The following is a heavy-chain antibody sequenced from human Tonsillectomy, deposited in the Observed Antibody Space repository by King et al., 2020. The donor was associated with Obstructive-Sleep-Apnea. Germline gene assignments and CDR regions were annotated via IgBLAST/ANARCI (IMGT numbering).Heavy chain of an antibody. Sequence: QLVQSGAEVKKPGESLKISCKGSGNRFTGYWIGWVRQMPGKGLEWMVNIYPGHSYPRYSPSFQGQVTISADKSISTAYLQWSSLRASDTAIYYCARHHGEGWELAFDIWGQGTMVTVSS. CDR1: GNRFTGYW. V-gene: IGHV5-51*01. J-gene: IGHJ3*02. CDR2: IYPGHSYP. CDR3: ARHHGEGWELAFDI. D-gene: IGHD1-26*01.